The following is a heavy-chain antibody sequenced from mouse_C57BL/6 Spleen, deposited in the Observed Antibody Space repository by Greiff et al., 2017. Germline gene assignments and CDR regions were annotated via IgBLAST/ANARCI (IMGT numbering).Heavy chain of an antibody. V-gene: IGHV1-26*01. J-gene: IGHJ4*01. CDR2: INPNNGGT. CDR3: ARGPIAMDY. Sequence: VQLQQSGPELVKPGASVKISCKASGYTFTDYYMNWVKQSHGKSLEWIGDINPNNGGTSYNQKFKGKATLTVDTSSSTAYMELRSLTSEDSAVYYCARGPIAMDYWGQGTSVTVSS. CDR1: GYTFTDYY.